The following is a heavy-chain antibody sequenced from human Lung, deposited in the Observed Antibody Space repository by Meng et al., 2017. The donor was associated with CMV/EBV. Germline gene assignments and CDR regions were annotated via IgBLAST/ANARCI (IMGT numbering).Heavy chain of an antibody. V-gene: IGHV3-7*01. Sequence: GESLKIPCAASGFRFSTYSMSWVRQAPGKGLEWLASINRDGSETDYVDSVKGRFTISRDNAKNSLYLVMNSLRAEDTAGYNCASLFCGPTTCYYFDWWGQGTLVTVSS. J-gene: IGHJ4*02. CDR3: ASLFCGPTTCYYFDW. CDR2: INRDGSET. D-gene: IGHD2-21*01. CDR1: GFRFSTYS.